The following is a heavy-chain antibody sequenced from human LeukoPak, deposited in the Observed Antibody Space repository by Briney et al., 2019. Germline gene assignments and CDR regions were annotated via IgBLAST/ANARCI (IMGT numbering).Heavy chain of an antibody. CDR1: GYSFTSYG. Sequence: GASVKVSCKASGYSFTSYGLTWVRQAPGQGLEWMGWISTYNGSTNYAQNLQGRITMTTDTPTSTAYMELRSLRSDDTAVYYCARDELELRDYWGQGTLVTVSS. D-gene: IGHD1-7*01. J-gene: IGHJ4*02. CDR2: ISTYNGST. CDR3: ARDELELRDY. V-gene: IGHV1-18*01.